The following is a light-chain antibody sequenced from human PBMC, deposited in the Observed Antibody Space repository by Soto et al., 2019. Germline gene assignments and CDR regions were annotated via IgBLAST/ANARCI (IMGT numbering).Light chain of an antibody. CDR3: CSYAGNYTLV. J-gene: IGLJ3*02. CDR1: SSDVGGYNY. V-gene: IGLV2-11*01. Sequence: QSVLTQPRSVSGSPGQSVTISCTGTSSDVGGYNYVSWYQQHPGKAPQLMIYDVTKRPSGVPDRFSGSKSGNTASLTISGLQAEDEADYYCCSYAGNYTLVFGGGTKLTVL. CDR2: DVT.